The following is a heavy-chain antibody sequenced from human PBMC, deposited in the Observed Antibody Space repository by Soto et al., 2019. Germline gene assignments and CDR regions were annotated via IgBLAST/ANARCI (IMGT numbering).Heavy chain of an antibody. CDR2: IYYSGST. J-gene: IGHJ6*02. D-gene: IGHD3-10*01. CDR3: ARRTMVRGVDTYYYGMDV. Sequence: PSETLSLTCTVSGGSISSSSYYWGWIRQPPGKGLEWIGSIYYSGSTYYNPSLKSRVTISVDTSKNQFSLKLSSVTAADTAVYYCARRTMVRGVDTYYYGMDVWGQGTTVTVSS. CDR1: GGSISSSSYY. V-gene: IGHV4-39*01.